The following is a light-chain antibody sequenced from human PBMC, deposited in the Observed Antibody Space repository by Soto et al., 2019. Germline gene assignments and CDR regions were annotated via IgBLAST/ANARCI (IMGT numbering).Light chain of an antibody. CDR3: QQYNNWPLT. CDR1: QSVSSN. J-gene: IGKJ5*01. CDR2: DAS. Sequence: EIVMAQSPATLSVARGERATLSCRASQSVSSNLAWYQQKPDQAPRLLIYDASTGATGVPARFSGGGPGTEFTVPIASLQSEDFAVYWCQQYNNWPLTFGPRTRLEI. V-gene: IGKV3D-15*01.